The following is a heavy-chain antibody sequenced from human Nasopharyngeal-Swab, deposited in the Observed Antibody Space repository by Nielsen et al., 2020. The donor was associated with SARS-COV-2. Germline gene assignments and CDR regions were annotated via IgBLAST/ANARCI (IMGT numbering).Heavy chain of an antibody. CDR3: AREPITGTTEAENPPFDY. D-gene: IGHD1-20*01. Sequence: WVRQAPGQGLEWMGIINPSGGSTSYAQKFQGRVTMTRDTSTSTVYMELSSLRSEDTAVYYCAREPITGTTEAENPPFDYWGQGTLVTVSS. V-gene: IGHV1-46*01. J-gene: IGHJ4*02. CDR2: INPSGGST.